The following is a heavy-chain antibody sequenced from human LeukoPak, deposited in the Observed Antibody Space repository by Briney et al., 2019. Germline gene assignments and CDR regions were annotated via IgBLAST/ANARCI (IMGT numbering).Heavy chain of an antibody. CDR3: ARDVHSDYHYYAMDV. D-gene: IGHD4-11*01. CDR1: GFTFSSYS. J-gene: IGHJ6*02. Sequence: PGGSLRLSCAASGFTFSSYSVNWGRRAPGNGLEWGSSISTTSTYIYFAGSLKRRLTISRDNPKSSIYLQMNSLRAEDTAVYYCARDVHSDYHYYAMDVWGQGTTVTVSS. CDR2: ISTTSTYI. V-gene: IGHV3-21*01.